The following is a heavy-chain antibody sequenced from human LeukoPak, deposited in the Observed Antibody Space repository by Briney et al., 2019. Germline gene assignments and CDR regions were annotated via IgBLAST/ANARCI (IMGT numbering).Heavy chain of an antibody. V-gene: IGHV3-21*01. Sequence: GGSLRLSCAASGFTFSSYSMNWVRQAPGKGLEWVSSISSSSSYIYYADSVKGRFTISRDNAKNSLYLQMNSLRAEDTAVYYCARAVNSGSYPRGAFDIWGQGTMVTVSS. CDR1: GFTFSSYS. D-gene: IGHD1-26*01. J-gene: IGHJ3*02. CDR2: ISSSSSYI. CDR3: ARAVNSGSYPRGAFDI.